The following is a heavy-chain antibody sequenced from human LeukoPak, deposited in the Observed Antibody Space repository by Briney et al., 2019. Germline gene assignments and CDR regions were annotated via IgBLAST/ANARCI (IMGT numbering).Heavy chain of an antibody. D-gene: IGHD7-27*01. Sequence: SGTLSLTCAVYGGSFSGYYWSWIRQPPGKGLEWIGEINHSGSTSYNPSLKSRVTISVDTSKNQFSLKLSSVTAADTAVYYCARGLGIRHQFDYWGQGTLVTVSS. CDR2: INHSGST. CDR1: GGSFSGYY. CDR3: ARGLGIRHQFDY. V-gene: IGHV4-34*01. J-gene: IGHJ4*02.